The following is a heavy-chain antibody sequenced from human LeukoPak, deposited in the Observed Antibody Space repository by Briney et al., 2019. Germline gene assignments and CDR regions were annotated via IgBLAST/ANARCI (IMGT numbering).Heavy chain of an antibody. CDR2: IYYSGIT. CDR1: SGSISSYY. V-gene: IGHV4-59*08. J-gene: IGHJ4*02. CDR3: ARHAADTVMLDN. Sequence: SETLSLTCTVPSGSISSYYWSWIRQPPGKGLEWIGYIYYSGITEYSPSLKGRVTISVETSKNQFSLRLSSVTAADAAVYYCARHAADTVMLDNWGQGTLVTVTS. D-gene: IGHD5-18*01.